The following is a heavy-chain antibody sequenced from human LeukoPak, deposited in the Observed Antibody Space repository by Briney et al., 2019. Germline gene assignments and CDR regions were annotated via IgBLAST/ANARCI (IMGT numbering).Heavy chain of an antibody. J-gene: IGHJ4*02. CDR3: ARTLYIAAVPGGFDY. Sequence: ASVTVSCKAPGYTFTGYYMHSVRQAPEQGLEWMGWINPNSGGTNYAQKFQGRVTMTRDTSISTAYMELSRLRSDDTALYYCARTLYIAAVPGGFDYWGQGTLITVSS. V-gene: IGHV1-2*02. D-gene: IGHD6-13*01. CDR2: INPNSGGT. CDR1: GYTFTGYY.